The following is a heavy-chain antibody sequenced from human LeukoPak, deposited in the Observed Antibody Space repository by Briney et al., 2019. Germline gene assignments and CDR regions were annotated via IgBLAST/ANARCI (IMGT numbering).Heavy chain of an antibody. CDR2: IYHSGST. CDR3: APSLYYYGSGSYQTEGY. J-gene: IGHJ4*02. CDR1: GYSISSGYY. Sequence: SETLSLTCTVSGYSISSGYYWGWIRQPPGKGLEWIGSIYHSGSTYYNPSPKSRVTISVDTSKNQFSLKLSSVTAADTAVYYCAPSLYYYGSGSYQTEGYWGQGTLVTVSS. D-gene: IGHD3-10*01. V-gene: IGHV4-38-2*02.